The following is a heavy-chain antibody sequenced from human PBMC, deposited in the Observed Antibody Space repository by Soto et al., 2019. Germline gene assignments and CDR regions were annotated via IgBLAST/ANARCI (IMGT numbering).Heavy chain of an antibody. Sequence: QVQLQESGPGLVKPSQTLSLTCTVSGGSISSGDYYWSWIRQHPGKGLEWIGYIYYSGSTYYNPSLKSRVTISVDTSKNQFSLKLSSVTAAVTTEYYSAIWWSGDRQGFGPWGQGTLVTVSS. D-gene: IGHD3-3*01. CDR3: AIWWSGDRQGFGP. V-gene: IGHV4-31*03. CDR1: GGSISSGDYY. J-gene: IGHJ5*02. CDR2: IYYSGST.